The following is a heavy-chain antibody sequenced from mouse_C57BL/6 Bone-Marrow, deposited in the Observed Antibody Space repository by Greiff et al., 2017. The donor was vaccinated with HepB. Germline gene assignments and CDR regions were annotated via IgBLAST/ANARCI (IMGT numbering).Heavy chain of an antibody. V-gene: IGHV3-6*01. CDR2: ISYDGSN. CDR1: GYSITSGYY. CDR3: AREGLGEFAY. J-gene: IGHJ3*01. Sequence: EVQLQQSGPGLVKPSQSLSLTCSVTGYSITSGYYWNWIRQFPGNKLEWMGYISYDGSNNYNPSLKNRISITRDTSKNQFFLKLNSVTTEDTATYYCAREGLGEFAYWGQGTLVTVSA. D-gene: IGHD2-4*01.